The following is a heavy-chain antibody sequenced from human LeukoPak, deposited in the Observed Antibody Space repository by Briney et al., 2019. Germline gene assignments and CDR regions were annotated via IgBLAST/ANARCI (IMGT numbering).Heavy chain of an antibody. D-gene: IGHD5-12*01. CDR1: GGSISSGDYY. V-gene: IGHV4-30-4*01. CDR3: ASPRAYRGDYYYYGMDV. CDR2: IYYSGST. J-gene: IGHJ6*02. Sequence: SETLSLTCTVSGGSISSGDYYWSWIRQPPGKGLEWIGYIYYSGSTYYNPSLKSRVTISVDTSKNQFSLKLSSVTAADTAVYYCASPRAYRGDYYYYGMDVWGQGTTVTVSS.